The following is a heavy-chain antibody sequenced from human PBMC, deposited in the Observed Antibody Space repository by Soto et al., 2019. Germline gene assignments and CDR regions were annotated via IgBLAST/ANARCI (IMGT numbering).Heavy chain of an antibody. J-gene: IGHJ4*02. D-gene: IGHD6-13*01. CDR1: GYTFTSYG. Sequence: ASVKVSCKASGYTFTSYGISWVRQAPGQVLEWMGWISAYNGNTNYAQRLQGRVTMTTDTSTSTAYMELRSLRSDDTAVYYCARDWGSSWYTAVLRAQYYFDYWGQGTLVTVSS. V-gene: IGHV1-18*01. CDR2: ISAYNGNT. CDR3: ARDWGSSWYTAVLRAQYYFDY.